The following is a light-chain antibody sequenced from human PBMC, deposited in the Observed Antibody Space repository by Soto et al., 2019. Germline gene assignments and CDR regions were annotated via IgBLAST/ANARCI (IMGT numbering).Light chain of an antibody. V-gene: IGKV4-1*01. Sequence: DIVMTQSPDSLAVSLGERATFNCKSSQSVLYSSNNKNFLALYQQKPGQPPKLLIYWASTRDSVVPDRFSGSGSEKDFTLTISSLQAEDVAVYYCQGYFRPWTFGQGTKVEIK. J-gene: IGKJ1*01. CDR1: QSVLYSSNNKNF. CDR3: QGYFRPWT. CDR2: WAS.